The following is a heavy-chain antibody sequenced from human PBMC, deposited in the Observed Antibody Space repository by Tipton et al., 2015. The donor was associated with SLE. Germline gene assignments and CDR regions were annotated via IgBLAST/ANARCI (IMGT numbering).Heavy chain of an antibody. CDR1: GFTFSSYW. V-gene: IGHV3-7*01. J-gene: IGHJ3*02. CDR3: ARDGPDAAFDT. Sequence: SLRLSCAASGFTFSSYWMSWVRQAPGKGLEWVANIKQDGSEKYYVDSVKGRFTISRDNSKNTLYLQMNSLRAEDTAVYYCARDGPDAAFDTWGQGTMVAVSS. D-gene: IGHD5-24*01. CDR2: IKQDGSEK.